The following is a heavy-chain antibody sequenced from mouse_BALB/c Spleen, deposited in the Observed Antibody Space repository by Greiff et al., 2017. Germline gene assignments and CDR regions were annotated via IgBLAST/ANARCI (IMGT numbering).Heavy chain of an antibody. CDR1: GYTFTSYY. J-gene: IGHJ3*01. Sequence: QVQLKQPGAELVKPGASVKLSCKASGYTFTSYYMYWVKQRPGQGLEWIGGINPSNGGTNFNEKFKSKATLTVDKSSSTAYMQLSSLTSEDSAVYYCTRTGIYYDYDWFAYWGQGTLVTVSA. CDR2: INPSNGGT. CDR3: TRTGIYYDYDWFAY. V-gene: IGHV1S81*02. D-gene: IGHD2-4*01.